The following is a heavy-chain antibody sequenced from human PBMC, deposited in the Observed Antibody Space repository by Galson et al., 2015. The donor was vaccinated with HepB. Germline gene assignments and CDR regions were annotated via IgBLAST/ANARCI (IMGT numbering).Heavy chain of an antibody. V-gene: IGHV3-23*01. CDR3: AKRSRLGEP. CDR2: ISGGGGST. J-gene: IGHJ5*02. D-gene: IGHD3-10*01. Sequence: SLRLSCAASGFTLSSYAMSWVRQAPGKGLEWVSGISGGGGSTYYADSVKGRFTISRDSSKNTLYLQMNSLRAEDTAVYYCAKRSRLGEPGGQGTLVTVSS. CDR1: GFTLSSYA.